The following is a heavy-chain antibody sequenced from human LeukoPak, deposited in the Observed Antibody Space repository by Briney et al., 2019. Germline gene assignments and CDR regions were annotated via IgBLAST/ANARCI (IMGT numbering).Heavy chain of an antibody. D-gene: IGHD3-3*01. CDR2: IIPILGMA. Sequence: AASVKVSCKASGGTFSSYTISWVRQAPGQVLEWMVRIIPILGMANYAQKFQGRVTITEDTSTGTAYMELSSLRSEDTAVNYCATQITIFGVVIIPPFDYWGQGTLVTVSS. J-gene: IGHJ4*02. CDR3: ATQITIFGVVIIPPFDY. CDR1: GGTFSSYT. V-gene: IGHV1-69*02.